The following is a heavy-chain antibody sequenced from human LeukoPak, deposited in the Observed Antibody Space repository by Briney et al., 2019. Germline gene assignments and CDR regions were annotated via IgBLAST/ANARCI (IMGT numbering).Heavy chain of an antibody. Sequence: GGSLRLSCAASGFTFSSYSMNWVRQAPGKGLEWVSAITDAVGSTHYADSVKGRFTISSDNSKNTVYLQMNSLRPEDMAVYYCAKEIFSGLLYIDYWGQGTLVTVSS. J-gene: IGHJ4*02. CDR2: ITDAVGST. CDR3: AKEIFSGLLYIDY. V-gene: IGHV3-23*01. CDR1: GFTFSSYS. D-gene: IGHD5-12*01.